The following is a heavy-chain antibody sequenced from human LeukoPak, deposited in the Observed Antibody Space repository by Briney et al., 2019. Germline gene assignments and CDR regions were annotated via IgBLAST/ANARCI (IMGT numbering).Heavy chain of an antibody. CDR2: ISSSGSTI. CDR1: GFAFDDYA. V-gene: IGHV3-48*03. CDR3: AREESNYYGSGSYFYY. J-gene: IGHJ4*02. D-gene: IGHD3-10*01. Sequence: GGSLRLSCAASGFAFDDYAMNWVRQAPGKGLEWVSYISSSGSTIYYADSVKGRFTISRDNAKNSLYLQMNSLRAEDTAVYYCAREESNYYGSGSYFYYWGQGTLVTVSS.